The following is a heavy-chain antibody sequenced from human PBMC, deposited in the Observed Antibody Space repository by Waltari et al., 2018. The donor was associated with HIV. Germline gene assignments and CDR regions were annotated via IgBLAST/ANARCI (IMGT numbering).Heavy chain of an antibody. J-gene: IGHJ4*02. CDR3: ARGERMSDRLLSLVNY. Sequence: QVQLLQSGADMEKPGASVKVSCKASGYSFTGYYLHWLRQSHGQGLEWMGRINPSSGDADYAQQFRGRVNLTTDSTLTTAYMELKSLKSDDTALYYCARGERMSDRLLSLVNYWAQGTLITVSS. V-gene: IGHV1-2*06. D-gene: IGHD3-16*02. CDR1: GYSFTGYY. CDR2: INPSSGDA.